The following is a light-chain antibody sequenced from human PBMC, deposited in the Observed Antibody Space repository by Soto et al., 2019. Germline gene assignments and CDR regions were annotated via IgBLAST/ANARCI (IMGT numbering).Light chain of an antibody. V-gene: IGKV1-39*01. CDR3: QQSYSNPIT. J-gene: IGKJ5*01. CDR2: AAS. CDR1: QSISSY. Sequence: DIQMTQSPSSLSASVGDRVTITCRASQSISSYLNWYQQKPGKAPKLLIYAASSLQSGVPSRFSGSGSGTDFTLPISSLQPEDFETYYCQQSYSNPITFGQGTRLEIK.